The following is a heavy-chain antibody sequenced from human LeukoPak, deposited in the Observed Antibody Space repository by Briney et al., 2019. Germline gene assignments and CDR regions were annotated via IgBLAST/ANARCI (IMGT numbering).Heavy chain of an antibody. V-gene: IGHV1-8*02. CDR3: ARDQRDYYYGSGSSHYYYYYMDV. CDR2: MNPKSGNS. J-gene: IGHJ6*03. D-gene: IGHD3-10*01. Sequence: ASVKVSCKASGYTFTSYYMHWVRQAPGQGLEWMGWMNPKSGNSDYAQKFQGRLTMTRDTSTNTAYMELSGLRSEDTAVYYCARDQRDYYYGSGSSHYYYYYMDVWGKGTTVTISS. CDR1: GYTFTSYY.